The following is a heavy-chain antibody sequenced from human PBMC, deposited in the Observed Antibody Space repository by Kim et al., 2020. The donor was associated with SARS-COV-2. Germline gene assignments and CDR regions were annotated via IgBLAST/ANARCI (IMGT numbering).Heavy chain of an antibody. CDR2: INHSGST. CDR1: GGSFSGYY. D-gene: IGHD3-10*01. V-gene: IGHV4-34*01. Sequence: SETLSLTCAVYGGSFSGYYWSWIRQPPGKGLEWIGEINHSGSTNYNPSLKSRVTISVDTSKNQFSLKLSSVTAADTAVYYCASLTGGSGSYYPNYYYYYYMDVWGKGTTVTVSS. CDR3: ASLTGGSGSYYPNYYYYYYMDV. J-gene: IGHJ6*03.